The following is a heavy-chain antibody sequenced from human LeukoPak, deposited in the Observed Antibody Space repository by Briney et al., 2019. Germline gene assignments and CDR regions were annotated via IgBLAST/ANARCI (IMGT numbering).Heavy chain of an antibody. CDR2: ISAYNGNT. V-gene: IGHV1-18*04. CDR1: GYTFTGYW. CDR3: AGFTMISAGWFDP. J-gene: IGHJ5*02. D-gene: IGHD3-22*01. Sequence: ASVKLSCKAFGYTFTGYWMHWVRQAPGQGLEWMGWISAYNGNTNYAQKLQGRVTMTTDTSTSTAYMELRSLRSDDTAVYYCAGFTMISAGWFDPWGQGTLVTVSS.